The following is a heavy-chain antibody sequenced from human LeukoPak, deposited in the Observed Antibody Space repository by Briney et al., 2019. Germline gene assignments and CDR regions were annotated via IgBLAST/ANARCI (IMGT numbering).Heavy chain of an antibody. D-gene: IGHD5-18*01. J-gene: IGHJ4*02. CDR2: ISHSGST. V-gene: IGHV4-38-2*02. Sequence: SETLSLTCTVSGYSISSGYYWGWIRQPPGKGLEWIGSISHSGSTYYNPSLKSRVTISVDTSKNQFSLKLSSVTAADTAVYYCARDGALGGYSYSDYWGQGTLVTVSS. CDR1: GYSISSGYY. CDR3: ARDGALGGYSYSDY.